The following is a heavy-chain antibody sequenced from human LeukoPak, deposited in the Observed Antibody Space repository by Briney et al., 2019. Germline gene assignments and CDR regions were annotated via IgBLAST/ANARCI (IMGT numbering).Heavy chain of an antibody. CDR1: GCTFSSYS. D-gene: IGHD3-22*01. V-gene: IGHV3-21*01. J-gene: IGHJ4*02. Sequence: GGSLRLSFAASGCTFSSYSMNWVRQAPGKGLEWVSSISSSSSYIYYADSVKGRFTISRDNAKNSLYLQMNSLRAEDTAVYYCAREHDSSGYKREFDYWGQGTLVTVSS. CDR3: AREHDSSGYKREFDY. CDR2: ISSSSSYI.